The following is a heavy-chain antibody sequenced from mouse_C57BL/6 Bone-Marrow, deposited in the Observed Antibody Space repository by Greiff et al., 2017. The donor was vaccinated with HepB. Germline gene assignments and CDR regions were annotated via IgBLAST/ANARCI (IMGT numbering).Heavy chain of an antibody. J-gene: IGHJ3*01. CDR1: GYTFTSYT. D-gene: IGHD1-1*01. CDR2: INPSSGYT. Sequence: VQLQQSGAELARPGASVKMSCKASGYTFTSYTMHWVKQRPGQGLEWIGYINPSSGYTKYNQKFKDKATLTADKSSSTAYMQLSSLTSEDSAVYYCAKEDPIYYYGSSPFAYWGQGTLVTVSA. V-gene: IGHV1-4*01. CDR3: AKEDPIYYYGSSPFAY.